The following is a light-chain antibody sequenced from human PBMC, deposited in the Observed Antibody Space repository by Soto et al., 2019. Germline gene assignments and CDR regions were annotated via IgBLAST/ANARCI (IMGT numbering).Light chain of an antibody. V-gene: IGKV1-39*01. J-gene: IGKJ1*01. CDR1: QSIRSY. CDR3: QQSYTTPPA. CDR2: AAS. Sequence: IQVAQSPSSLSALVGDRVTITCRASQSIRSYLNWYQQKPGKAPKLLIYAASSLQSGVPSRVSGSGSGTDYTLTINSLQREDFATYYCQQSYTTPPAFGQGTKVEIK.